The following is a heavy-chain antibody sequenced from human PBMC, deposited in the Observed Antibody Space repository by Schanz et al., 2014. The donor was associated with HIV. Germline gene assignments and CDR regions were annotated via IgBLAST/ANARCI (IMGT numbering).Heavy chain of an antibody. CDR2: INPSGGST. CDR1: GYTFTTYS. CDR3: ARSETIAARPVWYFDL. J-gene: IGHJ2*01. V-gene: IGHV1-46*01. D-gene: IGHD6-6*01. Sequence: QVQLVQSGAEVKKPGASVKVSCKASGYTFTTYSMHWVRQAPGQGLEWMGIINPSGGSTSYAQKFQGRVTMTRDTSTSTVYMQLSSLRSEDTAVYYCARSETIAARPVWYFDLWGRGTLVTVSS.